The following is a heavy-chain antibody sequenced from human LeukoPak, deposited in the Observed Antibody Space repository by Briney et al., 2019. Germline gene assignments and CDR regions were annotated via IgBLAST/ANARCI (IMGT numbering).Heavy chain of an antibody. V-gene: IGHV3-21*01. Sequence: PGGSLRLSCAASGFTFSSYSMNWVRQAPGKGLEWVSSISSSSSYIYYADSVKGRFAISRDNAKNSLYLQMNSLRAEGTAVYYCASPGYSSGWYIDYWGQGTLVTVSS. D-gene: IGHD6-19*01. CDR2: ISSSSSYI. J-gene: IGHJ4*02. CDR3: ASPGYSSGWYIDY. CDR1: GFTFSSYS.